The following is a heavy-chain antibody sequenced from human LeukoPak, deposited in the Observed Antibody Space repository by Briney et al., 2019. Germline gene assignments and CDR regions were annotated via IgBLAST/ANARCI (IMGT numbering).Heavy chain of an antibody. CDR2: ISAYNGNT. J-gene: IGHJ6*02. V-gene: IGHV1-18*01. D-gene: IGHD3-10*01. CDR3: ARDFFTASYGSGSYYNPYYYGMDV. Sequence: ASVKVSCKASGYTFTSYGISWVRQAPGQGLEWMGWISAYNGNTNYAQKLQGRVTMTTDTSTSTAYMELRRLRSDDTAVYYCARDFFTASYGSGSYYNPYYYGMDVWGQGTTVTVSS. CDR1: GYTFTSYG.